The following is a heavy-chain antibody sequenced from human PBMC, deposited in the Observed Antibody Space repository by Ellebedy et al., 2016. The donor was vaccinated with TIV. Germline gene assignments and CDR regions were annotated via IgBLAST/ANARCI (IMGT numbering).Heavy chain of an antibody. CDR1: GFAFSANG. Sequence: GESPKISCAASGFAFSANGMSWVRQAPGKGLEWVSGIDGSENTDYGDSVKGRFTISRDISKNTLYLQMNSLRAEDTALYYCTKDSGWEHEYWGQGTLVTISS. CDR2: IDGSENT. J-gene: IGHJ4*02. V-gene: IGHV3-23*01. CDR3: TKDSGWEHEY. D-gene: IGHD3-10*01.